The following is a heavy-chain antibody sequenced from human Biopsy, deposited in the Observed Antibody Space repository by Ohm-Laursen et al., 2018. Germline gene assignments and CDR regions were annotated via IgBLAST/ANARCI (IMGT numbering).Heavy chain of an antibody. Sequence: SDTLSLTCVVYGESFNGYYWSWIRQTPGKGLEWIGVINHSGRTNYNPSLKIRVTISVDTSKNQYSLKVRSVTAADTAVYYCVRGVDYYDPYHYYALDVWGQGTTVTVSS. CDR1: GESFNGYY. D-gene: IGHD3-22*01. V-gene: IGHV4-34*01. J-gene: IGHJ6*02. CDR3: VRGVDYYDPYHYYALDV. CDR2: INHSGRT.